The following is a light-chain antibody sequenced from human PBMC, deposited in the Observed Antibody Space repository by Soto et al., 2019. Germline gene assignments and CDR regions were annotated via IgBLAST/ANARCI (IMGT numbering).Light chain of an antibody. CDR3: LQYQNLGA. Sequence: ILMTQSPATVSVSPGEIATLSCRASQNIYYNVAWYQHRPGQAPRLLIYRPSTRAPGVPARFSGSGSGTEFTLTISSLQPEDFTVYSCLQYQNLGAFGQGTKVEI. CDR1: QNIYYN. CDR2: RPS. J-gene: IGKJ1*01. V-gene: IGKV3-15*01.